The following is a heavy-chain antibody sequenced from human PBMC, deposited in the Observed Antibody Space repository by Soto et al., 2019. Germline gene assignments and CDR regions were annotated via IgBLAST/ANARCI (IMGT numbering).Heavy chain of an antibody. CDR3: VSQRTTVPTQAYFDY. J-gene: IGHJ4*02. V-gene: IGHV4-39*01. CDR2: VYYRGRS. CDR1: GGSVTNSSYY. D-gene: IGHD4-17*01. Sequence: SETLSLTCTVSGGSVTNSSYYWGWIRQSPGKGLEWIGSVYYRGRSYSKSSVKSRVTISVDTSKNRFSLSLNSVTASDTAAYFCVSQRTTVPTQAYFDYWGPGALVTVSS.